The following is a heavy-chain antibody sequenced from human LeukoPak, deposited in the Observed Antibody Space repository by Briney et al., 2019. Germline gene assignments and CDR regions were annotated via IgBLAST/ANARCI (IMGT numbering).Heavy chain of an antibody. J-gene: IGHJ6*02. CDR2: ISSSGSTI. D-gene: IGHD1-14*01. V-gene: IGHV3-48*03. CDR1: GITYSSYE. Sequence: GGSLRLSCAASGITYSSYEMNWVRQAPGKGLEWVSYISSSGSTIYYADSVKGRFTISRDNAKNSLYLQMNSLRAEDTAVYYCAREGTGYYGMDVWGQGTTVTVSS. CDR3: AREGTGYYGMDV.